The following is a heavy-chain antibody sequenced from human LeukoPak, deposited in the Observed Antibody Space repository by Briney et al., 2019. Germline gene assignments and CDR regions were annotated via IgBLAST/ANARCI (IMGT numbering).Heavy chain of an antibody. CDR2: IYTSGST. Sequence: ASETLSLTCTVSGGSISSGSYYWSWIRQPAGKGLEWIGRIYTSGSTNYNPSLKSRVTISVDTSKNQFSLKLSSVTAADTAVYYCARGGWALGFSPERSHHRSGNNWFDPWGQGTLVTVSS. CDR1: GGSISSGSYY. V-gene: IGHV4-61*02. J-gene: IGHJ5*02. CDR3: ARGGWALGFSPERSHHRSGNNWFDP. D-gene: IGHD1-14*01.